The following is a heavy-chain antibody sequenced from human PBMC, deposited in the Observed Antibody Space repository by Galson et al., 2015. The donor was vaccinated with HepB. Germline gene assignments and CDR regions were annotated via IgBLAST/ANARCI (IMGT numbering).Heavy chain of an antibody. CDR1: GFTFSTYS. Sequence: SLRLSCAASGFTFSTYSMNWVRQAPGKGLEWVSYISSSSGLIYYADSVKGRFTISRDNAKNSLYLHMNSLRDEDTAVYYCAREPLDYWGQGTLVTVSS. CDR2: ISSSSGLI. J-gene: IGHJ4*02. CDR3: AREPLDY. V-gene: IGHV3-48*02.